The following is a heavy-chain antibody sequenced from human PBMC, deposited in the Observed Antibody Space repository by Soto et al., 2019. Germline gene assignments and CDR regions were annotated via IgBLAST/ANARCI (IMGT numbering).Heavy chain of an antibody. Sequence: SLRLSCAAPGFTFSSYGMHWVRQAPGKGLEWVADISYDGSNKYYPDSVKGRFTISRDNSKNTLYLQMNSLRAEDTAVYYCSKDEGIQLGSNYYYYGMYVWVQGITVTVSS. CDR1: GFTFSSYG. D-gene: IGHD5-18*01. V-gene: IGHV3-30*18. CDR3: SKDEGIQLGSNYYYYGMYV. CDR2: ISYDGSNK. J-gene: IGHJ6*02.